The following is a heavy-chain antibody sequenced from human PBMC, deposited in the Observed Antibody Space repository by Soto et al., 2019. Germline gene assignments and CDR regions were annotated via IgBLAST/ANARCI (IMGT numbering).Heavy chain of an antibody. CDR3: AKSDRPSTSASIDY. V-gene: IGHV3-30*18. CDR2: ISYDGSNK. D-gene: IGHD6-25*01. Sequence: PGGSRRRSWAASGFTFSSYGMHWVRQAPGKGLEWVAVISYDGSNKYYADSVKGRFTISRDNSKNTLYLQMNSLRAEDTAVYYCAKSDRPSTSASIDYWGQGTLVTVSS. J-gene: IGHJ4*02. CDR1: GFTFSSYG.